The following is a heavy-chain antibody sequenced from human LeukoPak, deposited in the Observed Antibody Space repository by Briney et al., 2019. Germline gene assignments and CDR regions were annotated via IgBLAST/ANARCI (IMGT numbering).Heavy chain of an antibody. J-gene: IGHJ4*02. CDR3: AKVWRSYLDL. CDR1: GFTVSSNY. CDR2: FYSDGST. D-gene: IGHD1-26*01. V-gene: IGHV3-66*01. Sequence: GGSLRLSCAASGFTVSSNYMSWVRQAPGKGLEWVSVFYSDGSTYYADSVRGRFSISRDNSKNTLYLQMNSLRAEDTAVYYCAKVWRSYLDLWGQGTLVTVSS.